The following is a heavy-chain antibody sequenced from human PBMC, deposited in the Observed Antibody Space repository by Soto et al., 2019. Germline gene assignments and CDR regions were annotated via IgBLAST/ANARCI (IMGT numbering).Heavy chain of an antibody. D-gene: IGHD2-2*01. CDR1: GYTFTSYY. J-gene: IGHJ5*02. V-gene: IGHV1-46*03. Sequence: ASVKVSCKASGYTFTSYYMHWVRQAPGQGLEWMGIINPSGSSTSYAQKFQGRVTMTRDTSTSTVFMELSSLRSEDTAVYYCARAVLPPLGLGSCSSTSCYAFWLDPWGQGTLVTVSS. CDR3: ARAVLPPLGLGSCSSTSCYAFWLDP. CDR2: INPSGSST.